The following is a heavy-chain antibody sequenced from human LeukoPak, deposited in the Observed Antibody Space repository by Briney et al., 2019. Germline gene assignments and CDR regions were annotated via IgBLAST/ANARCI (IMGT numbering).Heavy chain of an antibody. CDR2: INHSGST. D-gene: IGHD3-22*01. Sequence: SETLSLTCAVYGGSFTDYYWSWIRQPPGKGLEWTGEINHSGSTNYSPSLKSRVTISVDTSKNQFSLKLSSVTAADTAVYYCASWDSSGSSLYYFDYWGQGTLVTVSS. V-gene: IGHV4-34*01. CDR1: GGSFTDYY. CDR3: ASWDSSGSSLYYFDY. J-gene: IGHJ4*02.